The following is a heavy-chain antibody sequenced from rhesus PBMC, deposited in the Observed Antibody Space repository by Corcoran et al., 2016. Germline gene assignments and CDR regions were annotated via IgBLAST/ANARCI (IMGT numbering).Heavy chain of an antibody. Sequence: QVKLQETGPGLVKPLENSSPTCAAPGGSISGGYYYWGRIRQPPREGLEWIGGIDSSGGNTYYNPSLKSRVTISKDTSKNQFALKLSSVTAADTAVYYCARDLSTYYYFDYWGQGVLVTVSS. CDR2: IDSSGGNT. J-gene: IGHJ4*01. CDR1: GGSISGGYYY. CDR3: ARDLSTYYYFDY. D-gene: IGHD2-15*01. V-gene: IGHV4S12*01.